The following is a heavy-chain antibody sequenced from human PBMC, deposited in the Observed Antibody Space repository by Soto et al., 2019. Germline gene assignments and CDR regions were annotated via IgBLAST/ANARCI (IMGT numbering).Heavy chain of an antibody. CDR2: ISYDGSNK. CDR1: GFTFSSYG. Sequence: SLRLSCAASGFTFSSYGMHWVRQAPGKGLEWVAVISYDGSNKYYADSVKGRFTISRDNSKNTLYLQMNSLRAEDTAVYYCAKDQEVYYSYYYGMDVWGQGTTVTVSS. V-gene: IGHV3-30*18. J-gene: IGHJ6*02. D-gene: IGHD1-26*01. CDR3: AKDQEVYYSYYYGMDV.